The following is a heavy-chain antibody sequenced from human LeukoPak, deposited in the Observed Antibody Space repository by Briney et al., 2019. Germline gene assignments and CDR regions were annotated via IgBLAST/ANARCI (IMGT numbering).Heavy chain of an antibody. Sequence: GGSLRLSCAASGFTFSSYGMHWVRQAPGKGLEWVAFIRYDGSNKYYADSVKGRFTISRDNSKNTLYLQMNSLRAEDTAVYYCAKDTTTYSGSYCYFDYWGQGTLVTVSS. CDR3: AKDTTTYSGSYCYFDY. CDR1: GFTFSSYG. D-gene: IGHD1-26*01. J-gene: IGHJ4*02. V-gene: IGHV3-30*02. CDR2: IRYDGSNK.